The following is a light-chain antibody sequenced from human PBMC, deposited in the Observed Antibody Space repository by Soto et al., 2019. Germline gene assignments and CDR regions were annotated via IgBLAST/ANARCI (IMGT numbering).Light chain of an antibody. Sequence: QSVLTQPPSASGTPGQRVTISCSGSSTNIGSSNVNWYQQLPGTAPKLLIYTNNQRPSAVPDRFSGSKSGTSASLAISGLQSEDEADYYCAAWDDSLNGRVFGAGTKVAVL. CDR1: STNIGSSN. J-gene: IGLJ1*01. CDR2: TNN. V-gene: IGLV1-44*01. CDR3: AAWDDSLNGRV.